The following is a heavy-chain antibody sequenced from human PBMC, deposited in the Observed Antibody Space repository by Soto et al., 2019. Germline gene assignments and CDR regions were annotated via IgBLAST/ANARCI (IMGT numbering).Heavy chain of an antibody. CDR3: ARRLAGRITMVRGASDGYGMDV. V-gene: IGHV5-10-1*01. Sequence: PGESLKISCKGSGCSFTSYWISWVRQMPGKGLEWMGRIDPSDSYTNYSPSFQGHVTISADKSISTAYLQWSSLKASDTAMYYCARRLAGRITMVRGASDGYGMDVWGQGTTVTVSS. CDR1: GCSFTSYW. CDR2: IDPSDSYT. D-gene: IGHD3-10*01. J-gene: IGHJ6*02.